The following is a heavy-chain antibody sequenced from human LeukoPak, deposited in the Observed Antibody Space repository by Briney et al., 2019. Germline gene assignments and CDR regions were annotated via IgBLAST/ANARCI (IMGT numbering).Heavy chain of an antibody. CDR3: ARFIAAPYYFDY. J-gene: IGHJ4*02. CDR2: LSDSGGST. V-gene: IGHV3-23*01. D-gene: IGHD6-13*01. Sequence: GGSLRLSCAASGFTFSSYGMRWVRQAPGKGLEWVSALSDSGGSTYYADSVKGRFTISRDNAKNSLYLQVNSLRAEDTAVYYCARFIAAPYYFDYWGRGTLVTVSS. CDR1: GFTFSSYG.